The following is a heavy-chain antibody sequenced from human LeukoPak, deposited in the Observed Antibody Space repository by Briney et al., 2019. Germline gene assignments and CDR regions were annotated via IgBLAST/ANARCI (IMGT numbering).Heavy chain of an antibody. V-gene: IGHV1-2*02. Sequence: ASVKVSCKASGYTFTGYYMHWVRQAPGQGLEWMGWINPNSGGTNYAQKFQGRVTMTRDTSISTAYMELSRLRSDDTAVYYCARDVPSPVVGATLDWFDPWGQGTLVTVSS. CDR3: ARDVPSPVVGATLDWFDP. CDR1: GYTFTGYY. D-gene: IGHD1-26*01. J-gene: IGHJ5*02. CDR2: INPNSGGT.